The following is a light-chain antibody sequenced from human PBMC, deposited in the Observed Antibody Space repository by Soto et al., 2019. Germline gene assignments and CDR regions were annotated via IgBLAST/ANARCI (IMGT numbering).Light chain of an antibody. CDR1: QSISSW. CDR2: DAS. Sequence: DIQMTQSPSTLSASVGDRVTITCRASQSISSWLAWYQQKPGKAPKLLIYDASSLESGVPPRFSGSGSGTEFTLTISSLQPDDFATYYGQQYNSYSPESTFGGGTKVDIK. CDR3: QQYNSYSPEST. V-gene: IGKV1-5*01. J-gene: IGKJ4*01.